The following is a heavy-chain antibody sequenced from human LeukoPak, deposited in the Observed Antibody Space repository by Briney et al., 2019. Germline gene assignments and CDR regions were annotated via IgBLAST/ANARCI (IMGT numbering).Heavy chain of an antibody. V-gene: IGHV1-18*01. CDR2: VSGYTGNT. D-gene: IGHD2-2*01. J-gene: IGHJ4*02. Sequence: ASVKVSCKTSGYTFTTYGVSWVRQAPGQGLEWMGWVSGYTGNTNYAERFQGRVTMTTDTSTSTVYMELTSLRSDDTAVYYCARGGVSASLYYFDFWGQGTLVTVS. CDR1: GYTFTTYG. CDR3: ARGGVSASLYYFDF.